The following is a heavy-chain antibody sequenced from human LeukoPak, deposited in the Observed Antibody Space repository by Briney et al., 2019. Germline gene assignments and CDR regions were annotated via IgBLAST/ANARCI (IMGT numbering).Heavy chain of an antibody. CDR1: GFTFSIYG. V-gene: IGHV3-21*01. CDR2: ISDNGGNT. D-gene: IGHD1-26*01. CDR3: ARRRYSGSSQHFDY. J-gene: IGHJ4*02. Sequence: GGSLRLSCAASGFTFSIYGMGWVRQAPGKGLEWVSSISDNGGNTYYADSVKGRFTISRDNAKNSLYLQMNSLRAEDTAVYYCARRRYSGSSQHFDYWGQGTLVTVSS.